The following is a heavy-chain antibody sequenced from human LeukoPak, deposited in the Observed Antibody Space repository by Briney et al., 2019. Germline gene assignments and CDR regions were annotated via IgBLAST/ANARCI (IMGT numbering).Heavy chain of an antibody. Sequence: TGGSLRLSCEASGFTFSNYWMTWVRQAPGKGLEWVANIKQDGSEKYYVDSVKGRFTVSRDNAKQSLYLQMNSLRAEDTAVYYCARGSGWTDYWGQGTLVTDSS. D-gene: IGHD6-19*01. CDR1: GFTFSNYW. J-gene: IGHJ4*02. CDR2: IKQDGSEK. V-gene: IGHV3-7*01. CDR3: ARGSGWTDY.